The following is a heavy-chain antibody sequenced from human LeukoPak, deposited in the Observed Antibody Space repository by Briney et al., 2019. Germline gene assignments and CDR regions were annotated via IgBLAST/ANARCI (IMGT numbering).Heavy chain of an antibody. CDR2: IYYSGST. D-gene: IGHD5-24*01. CDR3: ARGGGMGHYYYYMDV. V-gene: IGHV4-59*01. J-gene: IGHJ6*03. Sequence: SETLSLTCTVSGGSIRSYYWSWIRQPPGKGLEWIGYIYYSGSTNYNPSLKSRVTISVDTSKNQFSLKLSSVTAADAAVYYCARGGGMGHYYYYMDVWGKGTTVTISS. CDR1: GGSIRSYY.